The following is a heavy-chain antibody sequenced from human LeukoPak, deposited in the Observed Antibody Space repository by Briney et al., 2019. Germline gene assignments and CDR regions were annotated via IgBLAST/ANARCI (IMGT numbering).Heavy chain of an antibody. Sequence: GGSLRLSCAASGFTFSSYAMSWVRQAPGKGLEWVSSISSGGPTYYPDFVKGRFTISRDNSKNTVYLQMNSLRAEDTAVYYCAKTVSFPNYFDYWGQGALVTASS. CDR3: AKTVSFPNYFDY. CDR2: ISSGGPT. D-gene: IGHD3-22*01. J-gene: IGHJ4*02. CDR1: GFTFSSYA. V-gene: IGHV3-23*01.